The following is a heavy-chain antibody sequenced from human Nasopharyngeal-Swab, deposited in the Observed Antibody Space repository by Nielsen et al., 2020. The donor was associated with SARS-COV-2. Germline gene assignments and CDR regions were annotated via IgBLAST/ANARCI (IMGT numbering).Heavy chain of an antibody. CDR3: AGDRDYAGAFDI. Sequence: GESLKISCAASGFTFSSYWMSWVRQAPGKGLEWVANIKQDGSEKYYVDSVKGRFTISRDNAKNSLYLQMNSLRAEDTAVYYCAGDRDYAGAFDIWGQGTMVT. CDR1: GFTFSSYW. D-gene: IGHD2-2*01. V-gene: IGHV3-7*01. J-gene: IGHJ3*02. CDR2: IKQDGSEK.